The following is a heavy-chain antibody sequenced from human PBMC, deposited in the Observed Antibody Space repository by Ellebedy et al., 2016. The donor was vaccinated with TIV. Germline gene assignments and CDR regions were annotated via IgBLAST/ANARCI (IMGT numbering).Heavy chain of an antibody. CDR2: VDYSGTT. V-gene: IGHV4-39*01. J-gene: IGHJ4*02. Sequence: SETLSLXXTVSGGSISSRSYYWGWIRQSPGMGLEWIASVDYSGTTDYNPSLRSRVSISADTSKKQFFLDLSSVTAADTAVYYCARHRKGSGYYGLYYFDYWGQGTLVTVSS. CDR1: GGSISSRSYY. D-gene: IGHD5-12*01. CDR3: ARHRKGSGYYGLYYFDY.